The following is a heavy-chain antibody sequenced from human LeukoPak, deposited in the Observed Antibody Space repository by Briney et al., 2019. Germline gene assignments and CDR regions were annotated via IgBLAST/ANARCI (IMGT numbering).Heavy chain of an antibody. D-gene: IGHD6-6*01. CDR1: GFTFDDYG. V-gene: IGHV3-33*08. J-gene: IGHJ6*03. CDR2: IWYDGSNK. Sequence: GGSLRLSCAASGFTFDDYGMHWVRQAPGKGLEWVAVIWYDGSNKYYADSVKGRFTISRDNSKNTLYLQMNSLRAEDTAVYYCARANRRHREYSSRNYYYYYMDVWGKGTTVTVSS. CDR3: ARANRRHREYSSRNYYYYYMDV.